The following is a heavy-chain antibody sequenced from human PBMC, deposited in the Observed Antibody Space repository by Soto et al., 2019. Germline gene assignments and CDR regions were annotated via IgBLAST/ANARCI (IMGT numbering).Heavy chain of an antibody. J-gene: IGHJ6*02. CDR1: GYTFTSYG. CDR3: ARGGYCSGGSCYHYYYYGMDV. V-gene: IGHV1-18*04. CDR2: ISAYNGNT. D-gene: IGHD2-15*01. Sequence: WASVKVSCKASGYTFTSYGISWVRQAPGQGLEWMGWISAYNGNTNYAQKLQGRVTMTTDTSTSTAYMELRSLRSDDTAVYYCARGGYCSGGSCYHYYYYGMDVWGQGTTVTVSS.